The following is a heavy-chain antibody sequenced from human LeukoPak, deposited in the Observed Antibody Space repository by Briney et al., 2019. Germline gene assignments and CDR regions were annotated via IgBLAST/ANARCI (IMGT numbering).Heavy chain of an antibody. CDR2: LYYNGRT. CDR1: GGSISTYY. D-gene: IGHD4-23*01. Sequence: PSETLSLTCTVSGGSISTYYWSWIRQPPGKGLEWIGYLYYNGRTNYNPSLKSRVTLSLDTSKNQFSLKLSSVTAADTAVYYCARRRPMTTVAPQFFDYWGQGTLVTVSS. V-gene: IGHV4-59*01. CDR3: ARRRPMTTVAPQFFDY. J-gene: IGHJ4*02.